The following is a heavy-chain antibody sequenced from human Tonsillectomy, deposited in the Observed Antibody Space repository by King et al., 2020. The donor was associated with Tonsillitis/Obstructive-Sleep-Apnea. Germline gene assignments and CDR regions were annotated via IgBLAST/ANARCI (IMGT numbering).Heavy chain of an antibody. CDR3: AGGTPAAAGPYLDY. D-gene: IGHD6-13*01. J-gene: IGHJ4*02. V-gene: IGHV3-30*01. CDR1: GFTFSSYA. CDR2: ISYDGSNK. Sequence: VQLVESGGGVVQPGRSLRLSCAASGFTFSSYAMHWVRQAPGKGLEWVAVISYDGSNKYYADSVKGRFTISRDNSKNTLYVQMNSLRAEDTALYYCAGGTPAAAGPYLDYWGQGTLVTVSS.